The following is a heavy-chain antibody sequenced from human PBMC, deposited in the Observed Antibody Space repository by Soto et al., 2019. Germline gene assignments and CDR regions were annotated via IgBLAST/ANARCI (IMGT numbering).Heavy chain of an antibody. Sequence: SETLSLTCTVSGGSMRSSSYYWGWIRQPPGKGLEWIGNIYYSGNTNYNSSLKSRATISVDTSKNQFSLNLTSVTAADTAVFYCARLVVPTAYLYYYYYIDGWGKGTTVTFSS. J-gene: IGHJ6*03. CDR1: GGSMRSSSYY. D-gene: IGHD2-2*01. CDR2: IYYSGNT. CDR3: ARLVVPTAYLYYYYYIDG. V-gene: IGHV4-39*01.